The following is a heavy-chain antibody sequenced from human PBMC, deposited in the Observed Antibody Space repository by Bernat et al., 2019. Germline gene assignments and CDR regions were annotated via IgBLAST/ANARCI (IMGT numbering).Heavy chain of an antibody. CDR1: GFTFSSYG. Sequence: QVQLVESGGGVVQPGGSLRLSCAASGFTFSSYGMHWVRQAPGKGLEWVAFIRYDGSKKYYAASVQGRFTISRDNSKNTLYLQMNSLRAEDTAVYYCAKCQAERWLQLPTGAWGQGTLVTVSS. CDR2: IRYDGSKK. CDR3: AKCQAERWLQLPTGA. V-gene: IGHV3-30*02. D-gene: IGHD5-24*01. J-gene: IGHJ4*02.